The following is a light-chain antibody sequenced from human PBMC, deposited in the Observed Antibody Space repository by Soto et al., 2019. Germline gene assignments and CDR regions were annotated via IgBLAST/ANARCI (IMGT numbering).Light chain of an antibody. CDR2: GGS. CDR1: QSVSSK. V-gene: IGKV3-20*01. CDR3: QQYGSSAPIT. Sequence: EMVMAPSPATLSVSPGETATLSCRASQSVSSKLAWYQQKPGQSPTLLIYGGSTRAAGIPDRFSGNGSGTEFTLTISRLVPEDFALYYCQQYGSSAPITCGQGIRREIK. J-gene: IGKJ5*01.